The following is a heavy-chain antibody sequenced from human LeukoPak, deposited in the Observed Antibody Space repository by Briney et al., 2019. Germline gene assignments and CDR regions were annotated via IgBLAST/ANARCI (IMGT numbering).Heavy chain of an antibody. D-gene: IGHD3-22*01. CDR2: ISYDGSNK. V-gene: IGHV3-30*03. Sequence: GGSLRLSCAASGFTFSSYGMHWVRQAPGKGLEWVVVISYDGSNKYYADSVKGRFTISRDNAKNSLYLQTSSLRAEDTAVYYCARAGYYYDSSGYHHWGQGTLVTVSS. CDR3: ARAGYYYDSSGYHH. J-gene: IGHJ5*02. CDR1: GFTFSSYG.